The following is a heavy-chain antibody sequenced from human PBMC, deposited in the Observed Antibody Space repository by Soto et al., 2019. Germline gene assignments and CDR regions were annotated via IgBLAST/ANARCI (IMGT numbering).Heavy chain of an antibody. V-gene: IGHV3-23*01. J-gene: IGHJ4*02. Sequence: GGSLRLSCLASGFTFISYAMSGFRQAPGKGLEGVSAITGDGGDTFHADSVRGRLTISRDNSRNTLYLQMDSLRAEDTALYCCAKGSETSRTYYFDYWGQGTMVTVSS. CDR3: AKGSETSRTYYFDY. CDR1: GFTFISYA. CDR2: ITGDGGDT. D-gene: IGHD1-1*01.